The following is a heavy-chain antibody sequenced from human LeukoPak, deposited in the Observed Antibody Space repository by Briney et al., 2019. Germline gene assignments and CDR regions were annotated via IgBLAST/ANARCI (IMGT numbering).Heavy chain of an antibody. J-gene: IGHJ4*02. CDR3: AKGLSLGDCSGGGCYSAFMVY. D-gene: IGHD2-15*01. V-gene: IGHV3-23*01. CDR2: ISGSGGST. Sequence: GGSLRLSCAASGFTFSSYAMSWVRQAPGKGLEWVSAISGSGGSTYYADSVKGRFTISRDNSKNTLYLQMNSLRAEATAVYYWAKGLSLGDCSGGGCYSAFMVYWGQGTLVTVSS. CDR1: GFTFSSYA.